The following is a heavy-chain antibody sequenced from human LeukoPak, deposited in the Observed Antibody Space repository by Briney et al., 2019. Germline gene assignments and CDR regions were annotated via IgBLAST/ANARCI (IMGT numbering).Heavy chain of an antibody. J-gene: IGHJ3*02. Sequence: PSETLSLTCAVYGGSFSGYYWSWIRQPPGKGLEWIGEINHSGSTNYNPSLKSRVTISVDTSKNQFSLKLSSVTAADTAVYYCARQGYCTSTTNCSNAFDIWGQGTMVTVSS. V-gene: IGHV4-34*01. CDR1: GGSFSGYY. CDR2: INHSGST. D-gene: IGHD2-2*01. CDR3: ARQGYCTSTTNCSNAFDI.